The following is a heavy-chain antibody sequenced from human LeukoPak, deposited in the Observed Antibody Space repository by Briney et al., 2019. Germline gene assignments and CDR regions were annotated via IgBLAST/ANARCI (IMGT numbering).Heavy chain of an antibody. D-gene: IGHD6-13*01. V-gene: IGHV4-34*01. Sequence: SETLSPTCAVYGSFSDHSWSWVRQPPGKGLEWIGEIDEKRRTSYSPSLTSRVTMSVDTSKNQFSLKLSSVTAADTAVYFCARHGGPYTWYPYYYYYMDVWGKGTSVTVSS. CDR1: GSFSDHS. J-gene: IGHJ6*03. CDR2: IDEKRRT. CDR3: ARHGGPYTWYPYYYYYMDV.